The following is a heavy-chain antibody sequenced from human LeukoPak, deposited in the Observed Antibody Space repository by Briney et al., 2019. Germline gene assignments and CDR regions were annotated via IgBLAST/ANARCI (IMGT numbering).Heavy chain of an antibody. V-gene: IGHV1-2*02. Sequence: GASVKVSCKASGYTFTGYYMHWVRQAPGQGLEWMGWINPNSGGTNYAQKFQGRVTMTRDTSISTAYMELSRLRSDDTAVYYCARDLELRFLEWLFYYWGQGTLVTVSS. J-gene: IGHJ4*02. CDR3: ARDLELRFLEWLFYY. CDR2: INPNSGGT. D-gene: IGHD3-3*01. CDR1: GYTFTGYY.